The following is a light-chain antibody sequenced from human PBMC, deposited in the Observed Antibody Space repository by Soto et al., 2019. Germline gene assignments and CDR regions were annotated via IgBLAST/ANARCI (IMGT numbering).Light chain of an antibody. V-gene: IGLV2-14*03. J-gene: IGLJ1*01. CDR2: EVS. Sequence: SALTQPASVSGSPGQSIAISCTGTSSDVGAYDFVSWYQQHPDKAPKLMIYEVSNRPSGVSDRFSGSKSVNTATLTISGFQAEDEADYYCSSYTTSSTRVFGTGTKVTVL. CDR1: SSDVGAYDF. CDR3: SSYTTSSTRV.